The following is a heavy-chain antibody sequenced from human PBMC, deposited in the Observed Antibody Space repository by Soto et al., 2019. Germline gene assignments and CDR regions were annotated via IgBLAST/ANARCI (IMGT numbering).Heavy chain of an antibody. V-gene: IGHV6-1*01. CDR2: TFFRSKQYN. J-gene: IGHJ3*02. CDR1: GDSVSSNTAA. D-gene: IGHD2-15*01. Sequence: SQTLSLTCAISGDSVSSNTAAWNWIRQSPSRGLEWLGRTFFRSKQYNDYAESLKSRITINPDTSKNQFSLHLDSVTPEDTAVYYCARVRWSADALDIWGQGTMVTVSS. CDR3: ARVRWSADALDI.